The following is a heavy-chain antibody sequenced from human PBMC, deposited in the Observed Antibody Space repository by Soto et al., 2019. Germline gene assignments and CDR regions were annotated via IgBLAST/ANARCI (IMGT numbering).Heavy chain of an antibody. CDR2: ISAYNGNT. D-gene: IGHD4-4*01. CDR1: GYTFTSYG. CDR3: ARLTRVTPWDYYYYMDV. V-gene: IGHV1-18*01. J-gene: IGHJ6*03. Sequence: ASVKVSCKASGYTFTSYGISWVRQAPGQGLEWMGWISAYNGNTNYAQKLQGRVTMTTDTSTSTAYMELGSLRSDDTAVYYCARLTRVTPWDYYYYMDVWGKGTTVTVSS.